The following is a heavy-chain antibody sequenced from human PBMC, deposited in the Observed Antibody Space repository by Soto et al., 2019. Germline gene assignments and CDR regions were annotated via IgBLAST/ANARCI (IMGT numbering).Heavy chain of an antibody. D-gene: IGHD3-22*01. CDR3: GRGSLYYDSSGYRSQLYYSDY. J-gene: IGHJ4*02. Sequence: GGSLRLSCAASGFTFSSYAMHWVRQAPGKGLEWVAVISYDGSNKYYADSVKGRFTISRDNSKNTLYLQMNSLRAEDTAVYYCGRGSLYYDSSGYRSQLYYSDYWGQGTLVTVPP. CDR2: ISYDGSNK. V-gene: IGHV3-30-3*01. CDR1: GFTFSSYA.